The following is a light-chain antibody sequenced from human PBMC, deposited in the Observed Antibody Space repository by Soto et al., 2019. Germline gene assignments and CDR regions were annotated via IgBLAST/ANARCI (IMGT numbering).Light chain of an antibody. Sequence: QSVLTQPASVSGSPGQSITISCTGTSNDVGNYNYVSWYQQHPGKAPKLIIYDVSVRPSGVSDRFSGSKSANTASLTISGLQAEDEADYYCGSFTITSTRVFGGGTKLTVL. CDR2: DVS. CDR3: GSFTITSTRV. V-gene: IGLV2-14*01. J-gene: IGLJ3*02. CDR1: SNDVGNYNY.